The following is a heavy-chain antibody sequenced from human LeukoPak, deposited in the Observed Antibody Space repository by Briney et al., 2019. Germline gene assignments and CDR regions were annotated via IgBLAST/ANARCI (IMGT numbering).Heavy chain of an antibody. Sequence: KPGESLRISFKGSGXSFTSYCISWVRQMPGKGLEWMGRIDPSDSYTNYSPSFQGQVTFSADESISTAYLQWSSLKASDTAMYYCAGLGQQLDRDYYGMDVWGQGTTVTVSS. V-gene: IGHV5-10-1*04. D-gene: IGHD6-13*01. CDR1: GXSFTSYC. CDR2: IDPSDSYT. J-gene: IGHJ6*02. CDR3: AGLGQQLDRDYYGMDV.